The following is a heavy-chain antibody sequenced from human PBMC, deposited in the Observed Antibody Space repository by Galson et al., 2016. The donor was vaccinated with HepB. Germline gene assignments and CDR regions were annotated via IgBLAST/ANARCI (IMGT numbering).Heavy chain of an antibody. CDR3: ARGRLEAATPYFDY. CDR1: GYYSSNYR. CDR2: IYLGDSET. Sequence: QSGAEVKKSGESLTISCKSSGYYSSNYRIAWVRQMPGKGLEWMGIIYLGDSETTYSPSFQGQVTISADRSISTAYLQWSSLKAPDTAMYYCARGRLEAATPYFDYWGQGTLVTVSS. D-gene: IGHD2-15*01. V-gene: IGHV5-51*01. J-gene: IGHJ4*02.